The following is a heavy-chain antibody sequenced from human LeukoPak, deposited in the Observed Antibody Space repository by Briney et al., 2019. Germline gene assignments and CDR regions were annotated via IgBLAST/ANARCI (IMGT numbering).Heavy chain of an antibody. V-gene: IGHV4-59*01. CDR3: ARGRVSSSTWHSTYYYYFYMDV. Sequence: SETLSLTCTVSDDSITIYYWSWIRQPPGKGLEWIGYIDHTGITNYNPSLNSRVTISRDTSKNHFSLELSSATAADTAVYFRARGRVSSSTWHSTYYYYFYMDVWGNGTTVTVSS. D-gene: IGHD4-11*01. J-gene: IGHJ6*03. CDR2: IDHTGIT. CDR1: DDSITIYY.